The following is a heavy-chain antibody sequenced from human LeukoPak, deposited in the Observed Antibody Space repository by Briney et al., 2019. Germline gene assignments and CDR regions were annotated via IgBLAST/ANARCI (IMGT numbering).Heavy chain of an antibody. V-gene: IGHV1-2*02. J-gene: IGHJ5*02. CDR3: ARDHLLFRQPPNWFDP. Sequence: ASVKVSCKASGYTFSDYYMHWVRQAPGQGLEWMGWINPDSGGTKYAQKFQDRVTMTSDTSISTAYMELSRLRSDDTAVYYCARDHLLFRQPPNWFDPWGQGTLVTVSS. CDR2: INPDSGGT. D-gene: IGHD1-14*01. CDR1: GYTFSDYY.